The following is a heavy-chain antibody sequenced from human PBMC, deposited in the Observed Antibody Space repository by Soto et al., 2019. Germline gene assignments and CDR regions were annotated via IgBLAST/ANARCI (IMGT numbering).Heavy chain of an antibody. V-gene: IGHV4-59*01. Sequence: SETLSLSCTVSGRSICTYYWSWIRQPPGKGLEWIGYISKSGSTNYNPSLKSRLTISVDTSKNQFSLKLNSVTAADTAVYYCARDLWGYCGTDCYPLDVWGQGTTVTVSS. D-gene: IGHD2-21*02. CDR2: ISKSGST. CDR3: ARDLWGYCGTDCYPLDV. CDR1: GRSICTYY. J-gene: IGHJ6*02.